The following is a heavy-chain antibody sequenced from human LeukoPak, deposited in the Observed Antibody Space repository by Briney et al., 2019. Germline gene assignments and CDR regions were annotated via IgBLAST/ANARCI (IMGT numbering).Heavy chain of an antibody. CDR2: ISAKSGKT. Sequence: VASVKVSCKASGYTFSSHGITWVRQAPGKGPEWVGWISAKSGKTKYSQKFQGRVTMTTDAPTSTAYMELRSLTSDDTAVYYCARPNNFYDDNGFYNWLDPWGQGTLVTVSS. J-gene: IGHJ5*02. CDR3: ARPNNFYDDNGFYNWLDP. V-gene: IGHV1-18*01. D-gene: IGHD4/OR15-4a*01. CDR1: GYTFSSHG.